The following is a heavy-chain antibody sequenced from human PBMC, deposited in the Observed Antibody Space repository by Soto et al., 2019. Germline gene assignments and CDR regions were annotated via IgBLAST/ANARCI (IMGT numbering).Heavy chain of an antibody. CDR3: ARVTVRGFWAFDI. D-gene: IGHD3-10*01. CDR1: GGSISSYY. Sequence: PSETLSLTCTVSGGSISSYYWSWIRQSPGKGLEWIGYIYYSGSTNYNPSLKSRVTISEDTSKNQFSLKLSSVTAADTAVYYCARVTVRGFWAFDIWGQGTMVTVSS. J-gene: IGHJ3*02. V-gene: IGHV4-59*01. CDR2: IYYSGST.